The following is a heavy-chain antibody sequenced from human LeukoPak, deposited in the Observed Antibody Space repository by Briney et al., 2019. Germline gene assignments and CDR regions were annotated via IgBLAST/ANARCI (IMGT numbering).Heavy chain of an antibody. Sequence: PSETLFLTCAVSGGSFSGYYWTWIRQPPGKGLEWIGEINHSGSANYNPSLMSRVTISLDTSKNHFSLNLSSVTAADTAVYYCARGQGTVTTHWGQGTLVTVSS. V-gene: IGHV4-34*01. J-gene: IGHJ4*02. CDR1: GGSFSGYY. CDR3: ARGQGTVTTH. CDR2: INHSGSA. D-gene: IGHD4-11*01.